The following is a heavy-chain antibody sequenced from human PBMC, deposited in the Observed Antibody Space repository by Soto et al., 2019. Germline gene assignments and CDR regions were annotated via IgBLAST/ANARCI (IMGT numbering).Heavy chain of an antibody. CDR3: ATVTNGVDFWSGSYPLRIDY. Sequence: ASVKVSCKVSGYTLTELSMHWVRQAPGKGLEWMGGFDPEDGETTYAQKFQGRVTMTEDTSTGTAYIELSSLRSEDTAVYYCATVTNGVDFWSGSYPLRIDYCGQGTLVTVSS. D-gene: IGHD3-3*01. CDR2: FDPEDGET. J-gene: IGHJ4*02. CDR1: GYTLTELS. V-gene: IGHV1-24*01.